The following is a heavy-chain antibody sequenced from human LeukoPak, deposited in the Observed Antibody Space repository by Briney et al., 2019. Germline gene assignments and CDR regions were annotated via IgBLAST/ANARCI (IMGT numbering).Heavy chain of an antibody. CDR3: AKLPRPLEWLLLFDY. CDR1: GFTFSSYA. J-gene: IGHJ4*02. CDR2: ISGSGGST. D-gene: IGHD3-3*01. Sequence: GGSLRLSCAASGFTFSSYAMSWVRQAPGKGLEWVSAISGSGGSTYYADSVKGRFTISRDNSKNTLYLQMNSLGAEDTAVYYCAKLPRPLEWLLLFDYWGRGTLVTVSS. V-gene: IGHV3-23*01.